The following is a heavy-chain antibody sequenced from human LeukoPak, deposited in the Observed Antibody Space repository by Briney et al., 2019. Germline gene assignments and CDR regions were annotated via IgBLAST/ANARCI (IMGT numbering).Heavy chain of an antibody. D-gene: IGHD6-19*01. J-gene: IGHJ5*02. Sequence: SETLSLTCTVSGGSISTYYWSWIRQPAGKGLEWIGRIYTSGNTDYNPSLKSRATMSVDTPENQFSLKLSSVTAADTAVYYCARDSSRGSNWFDPWGQGTLVTVSS. CDR1: GGSISTYY. V-gene: IGHV4-4*07. CDR2: IYTSGNT. CDR3: ARDSSRGSNWFDP.